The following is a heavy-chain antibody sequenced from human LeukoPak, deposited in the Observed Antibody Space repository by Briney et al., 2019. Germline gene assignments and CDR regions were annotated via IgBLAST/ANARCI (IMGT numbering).Heavy chain of an antibody. CDR2: MSGSGGNI. D-gene: IGHD5-18*01. CDR1: GFTFSSYA. Sequence: GGSLRISCAASGFTFSSYAMSWVRQAPGKGLEWVSAMSGSGGNIYYADSVKGRFTISRDNSKNTVYLQMNSLRAEDTALYYCAKDIQGANWGQGTLVTVSS. J-gene: IGHJ4*02. CDR3: AKDIQGAN. V-gene: IGHV3-23*01.